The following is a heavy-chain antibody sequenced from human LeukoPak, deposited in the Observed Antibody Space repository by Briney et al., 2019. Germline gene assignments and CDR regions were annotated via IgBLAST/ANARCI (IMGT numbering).Heavy chain of an antibody. Sequence: SETLSLTCAVYGGSFSGYYWSWIRQPPGKGLEWIGEINHSGSTNYNPSLKSRVTISVDTSKNQFSLKLSSVTAADTAVYYCARGPPSNTVVVPAAIRPFDYWGQGTLVTVSS. CDR2: INHSGST. CDR1: GGSFSGYY. CDR3: ARGPPSNTVVVPAAIRPFDY. J-gene: IGHJ4*02. V-gene: IGHV4-34*01. D-gene: IGHD2-2*01.